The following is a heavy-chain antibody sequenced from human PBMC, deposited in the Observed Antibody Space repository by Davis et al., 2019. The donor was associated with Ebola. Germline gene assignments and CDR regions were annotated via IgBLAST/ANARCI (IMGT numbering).Heavy chain of an antibody. V-gene: IGHV3-53*01. CDR1: GFTVSSNY. Sequence: GGSLRLSCAASGFTVSSNYMSWVRQAPGKGLEWVSVIYSGGSTYYADSVKGRFTISRHNSKNTLYLQMNSLRAEDTAVYYCAKDISSSWFVGPAYWGQGTLVTVSS. J-gene: IGHJ4*02. D-gene: IGHD6-13*01. CDR2: IYSGGST. CDR3: AKDISSSWFVGPAY.